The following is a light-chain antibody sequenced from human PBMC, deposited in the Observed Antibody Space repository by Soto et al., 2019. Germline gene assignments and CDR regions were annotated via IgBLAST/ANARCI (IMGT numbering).Light chain of an antibody. CDR2: GAS. CDR3: QQYNNWPPYT. V-gene: IGKV3-15*01. J-gene: IGKJ2*01. CDR1: HSVKSN. Sequence: EIVMTQSPATLSVSPGERATLSCRASHSVKSNLAWYQQKPGQAPRLLIYGASTRATGVPARFSGSGSGTEFTLTISGLQSEDFAVYYCQQYNNWPPYTFGQGTKLEIK.